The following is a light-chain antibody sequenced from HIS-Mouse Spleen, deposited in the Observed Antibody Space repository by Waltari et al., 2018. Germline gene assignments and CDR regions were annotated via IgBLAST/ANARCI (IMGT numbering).Light chain of an antibody. CDR3: QQYDNLPLT. J-gene: IGKJ4*01. V-gene: IGKV1-5*03. Sequence: DIQMTQSPSTLSASVGDRVTITCRASQSISSWLSWYQQKPGKAPKLLIYKASSLESGVPSRFSGSGSGTEFTLTISSLQPDDFATYYCQQYDNLPLTFGGGTKVEIK. CDR1: QSISSW. CDR2: KAS.